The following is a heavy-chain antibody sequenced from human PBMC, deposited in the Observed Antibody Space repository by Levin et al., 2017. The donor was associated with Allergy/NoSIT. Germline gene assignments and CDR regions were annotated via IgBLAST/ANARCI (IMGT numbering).Heavy chain of an antibody. CDR1: GFTFSDHY. D-gene: IGHD5-12*01. V-gene: IGHV3-72*01. CDR3: ARGMFGSGYDEC. Sequence: PGGSLRLSCAASGFTFSDHYMDWVRQAPGKGLEWVGRSRNKANSYTTTYAASVGGRFTIARDDSKDLLFLQMNSLKTEDTAVYYCARGMFGSGYDECWGQRTLVAVAS. CDR2: SRNKANSYTT. J-gene: IGHJ4*02.